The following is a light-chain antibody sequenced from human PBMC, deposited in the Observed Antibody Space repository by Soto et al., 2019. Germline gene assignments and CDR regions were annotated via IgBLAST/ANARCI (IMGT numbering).Light chain of an antibody. CDR3: AAWDDSLNGLYV. CDR1: SSNIGSNN. J-gene: IGLJ1*01. CDR2: SNN. Sequence: QSVLTQPPSASGTPGQRVTISCSGSSSNIGSNNVNWYQQLPATAPKHLIYSNNQRPSGVPDRCSGYTSGTSASLAISGLQSEDEADYYCAAWDDSLNGLYVFGTGTKLTVL. V-gene: IGLV1-44*01.